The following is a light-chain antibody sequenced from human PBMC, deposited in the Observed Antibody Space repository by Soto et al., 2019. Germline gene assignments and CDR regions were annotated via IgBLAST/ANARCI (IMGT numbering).Light chain of an antibody. J-gene: IGLJ2*01. CDR1: SSDVGGYNY. CDR2: HVS. Sequence: QSALTQPRSVSGSPGQSVTISCTGTSSDVGGYNYVSWYQQHPGKAPKLLIHHVSRRPSGVPARFSGSKSGNTASLTVSGLQTEDEADYYCSSYGGFNNVLFGGGTQLTVL. CDR3: SSYGGFNNVL. V-gene: IGLV2-11*01.